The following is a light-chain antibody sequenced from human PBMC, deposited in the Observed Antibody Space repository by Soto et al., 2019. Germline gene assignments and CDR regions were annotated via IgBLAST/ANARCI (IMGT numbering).Light chain of an antibody. V-gene: IGKV3D-20*02. J-gene: IGKJ5*01. Sequence: EIVLTQSPATLSLSPGERATLSCRASQSVSSSYLAWYQQKPGQAPRLLIYGASSRATGIPDRFSGSGSGTDFTLTISSLQSEDFAVYYCQQYNEWPPFTFGQGTRLEIK. CDR2: GAS. CDR3: QQYNEWPPFT. CDR1: QSVSSSY.